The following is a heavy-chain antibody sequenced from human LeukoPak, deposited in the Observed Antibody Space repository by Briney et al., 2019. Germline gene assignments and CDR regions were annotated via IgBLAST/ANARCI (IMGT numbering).Heavy chain of an antibody. Sequence: SETLSLTCAVYGGSFSGYYWSWIRQPPGKGLEWIGEINHSGSTNYNPSLKSRVTISVDTSKNQFSLKLSSVTAADTAVYYCARDEWGYTDYWGQGTLVTVSS. V-gene: IGHV4-34*01. CDR3: ARDEWGYTDY. CDR1: GGSFSGYY. D-gene: IGHD1-26*01. CDR2: INHSGST. J-gene: IGHJ4*02.